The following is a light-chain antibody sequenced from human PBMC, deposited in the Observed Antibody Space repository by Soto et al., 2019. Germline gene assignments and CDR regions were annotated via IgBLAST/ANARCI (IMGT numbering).Light chain of an antibody. CDR2: SNN. V-gene: IGLV1-44*01. Sequence: QSALTQPPSASGTPWQRVTISCSGSSSNIGSNTVNWYQQLPGTAPKLLIYSNNQRPSGVPDRFSGSKSGTSASLAISGLQSEDEADYYCAAWDDSMNGVYVFGTGTKVTVL. CDR1: SSNIGSNT. J-gene: IGLJ1*01. CDR3: AAWDDSMNGVYV.